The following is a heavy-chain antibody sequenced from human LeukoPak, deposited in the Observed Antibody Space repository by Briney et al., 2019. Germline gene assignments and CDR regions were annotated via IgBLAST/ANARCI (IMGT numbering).Heavy chain of an antibody. V-gene: IGHV4-39*07. CDR2: IYHSGNT. Sequence: PSETLSLTCSVSDVSLSSSSYYWGWVRQPPGKGLEWIGSIYHSGNTYYNPSLESRVSISLDASTNEVSLKLRSVTAADTAVYYCARAHYGTASPAGGLWGQGTLVTVSS. CDR1: DVSLSSSSYY. D-gene: IGHD1-1*01. CDR3: ARAHYGTASPAGGL. J-gene: IGHJ4*02.